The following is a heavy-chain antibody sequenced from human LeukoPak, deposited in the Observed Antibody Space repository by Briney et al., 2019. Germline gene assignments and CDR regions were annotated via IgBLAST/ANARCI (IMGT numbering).Heavy chain of an antibody. J-gene: IGHJ4*02. CDR3: ATRPRPVTIGPFDY. CDR2: VNPFTGDT. D-gene: IGHD6-6*01. V-gene: IGHV1-2*02. CDR1: GYALTGND. Sequence: ASVKVSCMASGYALTGNDFYWVRQAPGQGLEYMGSVNPFTGDTNYAQKFQGRVTMTRDTSRNTAYMELSGLTSDDKAMYYCATRPRPVTIGPFDYWGQGTLVTVSS.